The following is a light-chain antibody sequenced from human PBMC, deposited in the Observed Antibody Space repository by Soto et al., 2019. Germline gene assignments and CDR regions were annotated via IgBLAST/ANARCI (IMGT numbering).Light chain of an antibody. CDR1: QSFASY. J-gene: IGKJ5*01. V-gene: IGKV3-11*01. Sequence: EIVLTQSPATLSLSPGERVTLSCRASQSFASYLAWYQQKPGQAPRLLIYDASKMATGIPARFSGRGSGTEFTLPISSLEPEDFAVYYCQQRSNWPPVITFGQGTRLEIK. CDR3: QQRSNWPPVIT. CDR2: DAS.